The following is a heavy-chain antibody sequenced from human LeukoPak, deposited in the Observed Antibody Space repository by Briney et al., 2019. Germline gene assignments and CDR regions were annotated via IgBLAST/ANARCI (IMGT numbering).Heavy chain of an antibody. CDR1: GFTFSSNG. V-gene: IGHV3-33*01. D-gene: IGHD3-22*01. CDR2: IWYDGSDK. Sequence: PGGSLRLSCAASGFTFSSNGMHWVRQAPGRGLEWVAVIWYDGSDKYYADSVKGRFTISRDNSKNTLYLQMNSLRAEDTAVYYCAREQNDSLDYWGQGTLVTVPS. CDR3: AREQNDSLDY. J-gene: IGHJ4*02.